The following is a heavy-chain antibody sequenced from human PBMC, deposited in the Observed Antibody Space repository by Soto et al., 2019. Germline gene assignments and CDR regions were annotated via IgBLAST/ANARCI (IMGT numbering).Heavy chain of an antibody. D-gene: IGHD3-16*01. CDR2: VNQDGSDK. Sequence: VQLVESGGGLVQPGGSLRLTCAVSGFTFSGSWMSWVRQAPGKGLEWVANVNQDGSDKNYVDSVKGRFTISRDNAKNELYLQMKSLRVEDGAVYYCVRGGGNFDYWGQGSLVTVSS. J-gene: IGHJ4*02. V-gene: IGHV3-7*04. CDR1: GFTFSGSW. CDR3: VRGGGNFDY.